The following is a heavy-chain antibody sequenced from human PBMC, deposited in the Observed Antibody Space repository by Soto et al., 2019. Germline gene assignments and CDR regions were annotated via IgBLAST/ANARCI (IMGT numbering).Heavy chain of an antibody. V-gene: IGHV3-66*01. CDR2: IYSGGST. J-gene: IGHJ3*02. CDR1: GFTVSSNY. CDR3: ARDLVNHWSGYYDAFDI. Sequence: GGSLRLSCAASGFTVSSNYMSWVRQAPGKGLEWVSVIYSGGSTYYADSVKGRFTISRDNSKNTLYLQMNSLRAEDTAVYYCARDLVNHWSGYYDAFDIWGQGTMVTVSS. D-gene: IGHD3-3*01.